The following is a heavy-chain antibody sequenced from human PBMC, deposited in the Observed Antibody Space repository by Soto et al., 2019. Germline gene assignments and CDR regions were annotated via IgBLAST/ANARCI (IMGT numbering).Heavy chain of an antibody. CDR1: GGSISSGGYY. V-gene: IGHV4-31*03. Sequence: SETLSLTCTVSGGSISSGGYYWSWIRQHPGKGLEWIGYIYYSGSTYYNPSLKSRVTISVDTSKNQFSLKLSSVTAADTAVYYCARMDIVATISVWPQIDYWGQGTRVTVAS. CDR3: ARMDIVATISVWPQIDY. D-gene: IGHD5-12*01. J-gene: IGHJ4*02. CDR2: IYYSGST.